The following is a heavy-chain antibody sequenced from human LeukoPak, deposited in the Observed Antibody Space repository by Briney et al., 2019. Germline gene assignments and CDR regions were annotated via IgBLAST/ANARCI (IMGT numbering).Heavy chain of an antibody. D-gene: IGHD1-26*01. CDR2: IYYSGST. V-gene: IGHV4-39*07. Sequence: SETLSLTCTVSGGSISTSTYYWGWIRQPPGKGLEWIGSIYYSGSTYYNPSLKSRVAISLDTSKNQFSLRLSSVTAADTAVYYCARDGSHSAPGATDYWGQGTLVTVTS. CDR3: ARDGSHSAPGATDY. CDR1: GGSISTSTYY. J-gene: IGHJ4*02.